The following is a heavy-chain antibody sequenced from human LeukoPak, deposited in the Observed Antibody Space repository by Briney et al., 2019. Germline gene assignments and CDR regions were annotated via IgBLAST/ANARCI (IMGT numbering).Heavy chain of an antibody. J-gene: IGHJ5*02. CDR3: ARDRSIAARRLIHLNWFDP. CDR1: GYTFTSYA. Sequence: ASVKVSCKASGYTFTSYAMNWVRQAPGQGLEWMGWINTNTGNPTYAQGFTGRFVFSLDTSVSTAYLQISSLKAEDTAVYYCARDRSIAARRLIHLNWFDPWGQGTLVTVSS. CDR2: INTNTGNP. D-gene: IGHD6-6*01. V-gene: IGHV7-4-1*02.